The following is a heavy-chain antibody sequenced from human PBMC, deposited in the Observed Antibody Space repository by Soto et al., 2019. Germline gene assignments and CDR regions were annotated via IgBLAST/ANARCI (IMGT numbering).Heavy chain of an antibody. Sequence: LRLSCAASGFTFSSDAMSCIRQAPGKGLEWVSAISCSGGSTYYADSVKHRFTISSGNSKTPLYLQMNSLRGEDKAVSYWAKAAAARLHVECYYGMDDWGQGTTVTVSS. J-gene: IGHJ6*02. CDR2: ISCSGGST. V-gene: IGHV3-23*01. D-gene: IGHD6-6*01. CDR1: GFTFSSDA. CDR3: AKAAAARLHVECYYGMDD.